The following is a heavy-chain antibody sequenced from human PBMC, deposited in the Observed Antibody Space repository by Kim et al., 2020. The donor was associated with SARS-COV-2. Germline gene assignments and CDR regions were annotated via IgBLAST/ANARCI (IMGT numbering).Heavy chain of an antibody. D-gene: IGHD3-10*01. V-gene: IGHV3-74*01. J-gene: IGHJ4*02. CDR1: GFTFSSYW. CDR2: IHDDGGT. Sequence: GGSLRLSCAASGFTFSSYWMHWVRQAPGKGLVWVSRIHDDGGTSYADSVQGRFTISRDNAKNTLYLQMNNLRAEDTAVYYCTRQNHYSSDYWGQGTLVTVSS. CDR3: TRQNHYSSDY.